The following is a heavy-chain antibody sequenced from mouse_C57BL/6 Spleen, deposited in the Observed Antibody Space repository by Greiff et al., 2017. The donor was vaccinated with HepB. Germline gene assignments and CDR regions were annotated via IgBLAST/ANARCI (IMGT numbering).Heavy chain of an antibody. V-gene: IGHV1-74*01. CDR3: AIFYYYGSSYEGFAY. CDR1: GYTFTSYW. J-gene: IGHJ3*01. Sequence: QVQLKQPGAELVKPGASVKVSCKASGYTFTSYWMHWVKQRPGQGLEWIGRIHPSDSDTNYNQKFKGKATLTVDKSSSTAYMQLSSLTSEDSAVYYCAIFYYYGSSYEGFAYWGQGTLVTVSA. D-gene: IGHD1-1*01. CDR2: IHPSDSDT.